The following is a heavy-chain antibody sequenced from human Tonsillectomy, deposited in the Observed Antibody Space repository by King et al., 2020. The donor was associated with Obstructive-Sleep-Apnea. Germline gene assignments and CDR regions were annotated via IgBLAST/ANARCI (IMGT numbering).Heavy chain of an antibody. CDR3: TRGDQLLSSFDY. J-gene: IGHJ4*02. V-gene: IGHV1-46*01. CDR2: INLNGGST. CDR1: GYTFTSSY. Sequence: LQLVQSGADVKEPGASVKVSCKTSGYTFTSSYMHWVRQAPGQGLEWMGIINLNGGSTTYAPRFRGRVTMTRETSTSTVYMDLSSLRFEDTAVYYCTRGDQLLSSFDYWGQGTLVTVSS. D-gene: IGHD3-22*01.